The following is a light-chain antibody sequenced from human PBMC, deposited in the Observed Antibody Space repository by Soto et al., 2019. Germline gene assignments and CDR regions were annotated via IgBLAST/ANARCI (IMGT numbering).Light chain of an antibody. CDR3: QHYSTASGA. V-gene: IGKV3D-20*02. CDR2: DAS. Sequence: EIVLTQSPDTLSLSPGERATLSCRASQSVSSTYLAWYQQKPGQPPRLLIFDASKRATGIPDRFGGSGSGTDFTLTISRLEPEDFAVYYCQHYSTASGAFGQGTKVEIK. J-gene: IGKJ2*01. CDR1: QSVSSTY.